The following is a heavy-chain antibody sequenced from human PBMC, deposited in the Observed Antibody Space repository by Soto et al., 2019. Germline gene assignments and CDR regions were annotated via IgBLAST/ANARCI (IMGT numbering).Heavy chain of an antibody. CDR3: ARDPPVTTDYGLDV. V-gene: IGHV3-53*02. CDR1: GFTVGSNF. Sequence: EVQLMETGGGLVQPGGSLRLSCAASGFTVGSNFMTWVRQAPGKGLEWISFIYTDGSTYYTDSVKGRFTISRDDSKNTVYLQMNSLRGEDTAVYYCARDPPVTTDYGLDVW. J-gene: IGHJ6*01. CDR2: IYTDGST. D-gene: IGHD4-17*01.